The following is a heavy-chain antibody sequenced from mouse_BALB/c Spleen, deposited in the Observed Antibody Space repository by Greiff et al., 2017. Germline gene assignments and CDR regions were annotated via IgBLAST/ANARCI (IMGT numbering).Heavy chain of an antibody. V-gene: IGHV1S22*01. CDR3: TRYDVYAMDY. Sequence: LQQPGSELVRPGASVKLSCKASGYTFTSYWMHWVKQRPGQGLKWIGNIYPGSGSTNYDEKFKSKATLTVDTSSSTAYMQLSSLTSEDSAVYYCTRYDVYAMDYWGQGTSVTVSS. J-gene: IGHJ4*01. CDR1: GYTFTSYW. D-gene: IGHD2-12*01. CDR2: IYPGSGST.